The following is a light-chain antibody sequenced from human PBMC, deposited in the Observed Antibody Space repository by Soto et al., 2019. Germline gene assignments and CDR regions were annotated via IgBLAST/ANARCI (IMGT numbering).Light chain of an antibody. V-gene: IGLV1-44*01. Sequence: QSVLTQPPSASGTPGQRVTISCSGSSSNIGSNTVNWYQHLPGTAPKLLIYTNNQRPSGVPDRFSGSKSGTSASLAISGLQSEDEADYYCASWDDSLNGRVFGTGPKLTVL. CDR2: TNN. CDR1: SSNIGSNT. CDR3: ASWDDSLNGRV. J-gene: IGLJ1*01.